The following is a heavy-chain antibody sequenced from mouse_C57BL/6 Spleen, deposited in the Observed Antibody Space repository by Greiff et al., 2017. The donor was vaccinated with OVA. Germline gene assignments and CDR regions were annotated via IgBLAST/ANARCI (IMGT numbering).Heavy chain of an antibody. CDR1: GYAFSSSW. D-gene: IGHD1-1*01. V-gene: IGHV1-82*01. Sequence: QVQLQQSGPELVKPGASVKISCKASGYAFSSSWMNWVKQRPGKGLEWIGRIYPGDGDTNYNGKFKGKATLTADKSSSTSYMQLSSLTSEDSAVYFCARDWYYGSSYGEFAYWGQGTLVTVSA. J-gene: IGHJ3*01. CDR2: IYPGDGDT. CDR3: ARDWYYGSSYGEFAY.